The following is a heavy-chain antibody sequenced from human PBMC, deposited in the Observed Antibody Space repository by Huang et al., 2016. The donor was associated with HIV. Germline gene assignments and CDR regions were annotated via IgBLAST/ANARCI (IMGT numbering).Heavy chain of an antibody. J-gene: IGHJ4*02. Sequence: QVQLQESGPGLVKPSATLSLTCTVSGGSISSHYWSWIRQPPGKGLEWIGSIYYSGSTNYNPSLKSRVNISVDTSKNQFSLKLSSVTAADTAVYYCARDTMVRGFDYWGQGTLVTVSS. CDR2: IYYSGST. D-gene: IGHD3-10*01. V-gene: IGHV4-59*11. CDR1: GGSISSHY. CDR3: ARDTMVRGFDY.